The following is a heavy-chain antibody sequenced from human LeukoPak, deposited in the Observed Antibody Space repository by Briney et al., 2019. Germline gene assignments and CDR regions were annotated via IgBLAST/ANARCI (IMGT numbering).Heavy chain of an antibody. CDR2: INHSGST. J-gene: IGHJ4*02. Sequence: SETLSPTCAVYGGSFSGYYWSWIRQPPGKGLEWIGEINHSGSTNYNPSLKSRVTISVDTSKNQFSLKLSSVTAADTAVYYCASDSSQATLDYWGQGTLVTVSS. CDR1: GGSFSGYY. CDR3: ASDSSQATLDY. D-gene: IGHD6-13*01. V-gene: IGHV4-34*01.